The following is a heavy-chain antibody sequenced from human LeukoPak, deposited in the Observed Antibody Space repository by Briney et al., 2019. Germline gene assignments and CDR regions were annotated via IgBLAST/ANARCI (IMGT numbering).Heavy chain of an antibody. CDR3: ARASSHWTPVDAFDI. V-gene: IGHV4-34*01. D-gene: IGHD1-1*01. J-gene: IGHJ3*02. CDR2: INHSGST. Sequence: PSETLSLTCAVYGGSFSGYYWSWIRQPPGKGLEWIGEINHSGSTNYNPSLKSRVTISVDTSKNQFSLKLSSVTAADTAVYYCARASSHWTPVDAFDIWGQGTMGIVSA. CDR1: GGSFSGYY.